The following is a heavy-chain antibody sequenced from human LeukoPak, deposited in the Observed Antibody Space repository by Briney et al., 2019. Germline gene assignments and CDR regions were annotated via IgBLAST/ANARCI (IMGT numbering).Heavy chain of an antibody. Sequence: GGSLRLSCAASGFTFSSYAMSWVRQAPGKGLEWVSAISGSGGSTYYADSVKGRFTISRDNSKNTLYLQMNSLRAEDTAVYYCAKGTPVDPIAAAGPNYWGQGTLVTVTS. D-gene: IGHD6-13*01. V-gene: IGHV3-23*01. J-gene: IGHJ4*02. CDR3: AKGTPVDPIAAAGPNY. CDR2: ISGSGGST. CDR1: GFTFSSYA.